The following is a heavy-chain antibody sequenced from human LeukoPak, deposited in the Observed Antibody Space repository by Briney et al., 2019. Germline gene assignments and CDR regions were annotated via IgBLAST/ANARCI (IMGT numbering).Heavy chain of an antibody. CDR3: ARGSRSWYGY. CDR1: GGSFSGYY. CDR2: INHSGST. J-gene: IGHJ4*02. V-gene: IGHV4-34*01. Sequence: SETLSLTCAVYGGSFSGYYWSWIRQPPGKGLEWIGEINHSGSTNYNRSLKSRVTISVDTSKNQFSLKLSSVTAADTAVYYCARGSRSWYGYWGQGTLVTVSS. D-gene: IGHD6-13*01.